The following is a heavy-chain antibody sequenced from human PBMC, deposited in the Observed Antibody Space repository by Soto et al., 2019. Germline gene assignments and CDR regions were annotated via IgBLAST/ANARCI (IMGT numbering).Heavy chain of an antibody. Sequence: QVQLVQSGAEVKKPVSSVKVSCKASGGTFSSYSINWVRQAPGQGLEWMGEIIPIFCTANYAQKFQGRVTITADESTSTAYMELRSLRSEDTAVYYCARDGGRHAGGIDYWGQGTRVTVSS. V-gene: IGHV1-69*01. CDR3: ARDGGRHAGGIDY. D-gene: IGHD1-26*01. CDR2: IIPIFCTA. CDR1: GGTFSSYS. J-gene: IGHJ4*02.